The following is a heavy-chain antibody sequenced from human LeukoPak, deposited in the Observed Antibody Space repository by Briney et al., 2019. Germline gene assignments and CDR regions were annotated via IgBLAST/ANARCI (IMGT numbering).Heavy chain of an antibody. Sequence: SETLSLTCTVSGGSISSRHCSWIRQPPGKGLEWIGYIYYSGSTNYKPSLKSRVTISVDTSKNQFSLKLTSVTAADTAVYYCARHLDIAASGTFDYWGQGTLVTVSS. CDR3: ARHLDIAASGTFDY. CDR2: IYYSGST. V-gene: IGHV4-59*08. CDR1: GGSISSRH. J-gene: IGHJ4*02. D-gene: IGHD6-13*01.